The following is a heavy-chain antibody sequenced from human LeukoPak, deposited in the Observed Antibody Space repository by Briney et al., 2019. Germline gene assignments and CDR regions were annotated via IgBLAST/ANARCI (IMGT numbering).Heavy chain of an antibody. CDR1: GGTFRSYA. D-gene: IGHD4-17*01. CDR3: AIFQGTYGDNENDY. V-gene: IGHV1-69*13. Sequence: SVNGSCKASGGTFRSYAITWVRQAPGKGLEWMGGIIPMINTPKYAQKFQGRVSITADESTSTGYMEVSSLRSEDTAVYYCAIFQGTYGDNENDYWGQGTLVTVSS. CDR2: IIPMINTP. J-gene: IGHJ4*02.